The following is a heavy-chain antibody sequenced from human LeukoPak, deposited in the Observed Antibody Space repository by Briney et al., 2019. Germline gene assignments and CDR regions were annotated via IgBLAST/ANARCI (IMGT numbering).Heavy chain of an antibody. CDR2: IYYSGSP. D-gene: IGHD6-19*01. V-gene: IGHV4-59*01. CDR3: ARGRMGSSGWYDDY. CDR1: GGSISSYY. J-gene: IGHJ4*02. Sequence: TTSETLSLTCIVSGGSISSYYWSWIRQPPGKGXXXXGYIYYSGSPNYNPSLKSRVIISVDTSNNQFSLNLSSVTAADTAVYYCARGRMGSSGWYDDYWGQGTLVTVSS.